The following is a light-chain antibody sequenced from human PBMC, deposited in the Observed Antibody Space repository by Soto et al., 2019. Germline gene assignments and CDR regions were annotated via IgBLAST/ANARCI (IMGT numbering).Light chain of an antibody. CDR1: QRVNSW. CDR3: QQYNSFSRT. CDR2: KAS. J-gene: IGKJ1*01. V-gene: IGKV1-5*03. Sequence: DIQMTQSPYTLSAHVGDIVNISCRASQRVNSWLAWYQQKPGKAPKLLIYKASTLESGVPSRFGGSGSGTEFTLTITSLQPEDFATYYCQQYNSFSRTFGQGTKV.